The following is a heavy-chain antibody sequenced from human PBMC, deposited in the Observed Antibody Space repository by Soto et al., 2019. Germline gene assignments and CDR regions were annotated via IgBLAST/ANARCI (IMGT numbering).Heavy chain of an antibody. CDR1: GDSVSSNSAA. V-gene: IGHV6-1*01. CDR3: ARDLYSSGWSDTPGAYNWFDP. CDR2: TYYRSKWYN. Sequence: PSQTLSLTCAISGDSVSSNSAAWNWIRQSPSRGLEWLGRTYYRSKWYNDYAVSVKSRITINPDTSKNQFSLQLNSVTPEDTAVYYCARDLYSSGWSDTPGAYNWFDPWGQGTLVTVSS. J-gene: IGHJ5*02. D-gene: IGHD6-19*01.